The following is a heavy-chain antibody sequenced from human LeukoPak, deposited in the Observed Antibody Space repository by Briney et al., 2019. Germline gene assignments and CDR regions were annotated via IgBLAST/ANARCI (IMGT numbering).Heavy chain of an antibody. CDR2: IYSSGST. CDR1: GGSISSYY. Sequence: SETLSLTCTVAGGSISSYYWSWIRQSPGKGLEWIGHIYSSGSTNYNPSLKSRVTISIDTSKNQFSLKLSSVTAADTALYYCARNYDNSGYTAFGYWGRGTLVTVSS. V-gene: IGHV4-59*01. CDR3: ARNYDNSGYTAFGY. J-gene: IGHJ4*02. D-gene: IGHD3-22*01.